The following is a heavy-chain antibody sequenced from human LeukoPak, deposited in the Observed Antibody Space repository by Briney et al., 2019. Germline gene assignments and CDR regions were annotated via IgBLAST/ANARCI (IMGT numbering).Heavy chain of an antibody. J-gene: IGHJ4*02. V-gene: IGHV1-46*01. Sequence: ASVKVSCKASAGTLSSDYFHWVRQAPGQGLLRMALCDRRGRSPEVANQFRGRVTMAEDTSTSTVYMTLSDLTSEDTATYYCVAADRFFGEAGPPHWGQGTPVIVSS. D-gene: IGHD3-3*01. CDR2: CDRRGRSP. CDR1: AGTLSSDY. CDR3: VAADRFFGEAGPPH.